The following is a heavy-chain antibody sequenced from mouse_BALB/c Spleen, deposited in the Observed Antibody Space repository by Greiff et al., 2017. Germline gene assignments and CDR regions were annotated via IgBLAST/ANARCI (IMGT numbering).Heavy chain of an antibody. D-gene: IGHD1-1*01. CDR1: GFTFSDYY. CDR2: ISDGGSYT. CDR3: ARDYYGSSY. J-gene: IGHJ3*01. Sequence: EVKLVESGGGLVKPGGSLKLSCAASGFTFSDYYMYWVRQTPEKRLEWVATISDGGSYTYYPDSVKGRFTISRDNAKNNLYLQMSSLKSEDTAMYYCARDYYGSSYWGQGTLVTVSA. V-gene: IGHV5-4*02.